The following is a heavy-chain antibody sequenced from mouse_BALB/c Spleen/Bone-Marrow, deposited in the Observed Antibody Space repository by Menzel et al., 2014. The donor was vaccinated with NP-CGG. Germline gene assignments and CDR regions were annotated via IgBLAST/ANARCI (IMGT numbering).Heavy chain of an antibody. CDR2: IRNKANGYTT. CDR1: GFTFTDYY. J-gene: IGHJ3*01. D-gene: IGHD2-1*01. CDR3: ARDYGNYVRFAY. V-gene: IGHV7-3*02. Sequence: EVKLMESGGGLVQPGGSLSLSCATSGFTFTDYYMSLVRQPPGKALEWLGFIRNKANGYTTEYSASVKGRFTISRDNSQSILYLQMNTLRAEDSATYYCARDYGNYVRFAYWGQGTLVTVSA.